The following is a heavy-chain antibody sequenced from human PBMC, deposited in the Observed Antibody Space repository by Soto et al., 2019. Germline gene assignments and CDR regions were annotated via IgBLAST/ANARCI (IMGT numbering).Heavy chain of an antibody. CDR1: GFSFDDYA. J-gene: IGHJ4*02. Sequence: EVQLVESGGGLVLPGRSLRLSCAGTGFSFDDYAMHWVRQAPGKAPEWLSGITWNSDRIVYADSVQGRFTISRDNAKNSLYLQMNSLRADDTAFYYCARDRRGSGWHEFDSWGQGTLVTVSS. D-gene: IGHD6-19*01. V-gene: IGHV3-9*01. CDR3: ARDRRGSGWHEFDS. CDR2: ITWNSDRI.